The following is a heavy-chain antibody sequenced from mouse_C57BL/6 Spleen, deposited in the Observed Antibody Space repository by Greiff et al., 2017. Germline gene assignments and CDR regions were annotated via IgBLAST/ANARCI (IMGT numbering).Heavy chain of an antibody. CDR1: GYTFTSYW. Sequence: QVQLQQPGAELVKPGASVKMSCKASGYTFTSYWITWVKQRPGQGLQWIGEIYPGGGSTNYNEKFKSKATLTVDTSSSIAYMQLSSLTSEASAVYYGARLHSIDDGHTGYFDVWGTGTMVTVSA. V-gene: IGHV1-55*01. J-gene: IGHJ1*03. CDR3: ARLHSIDDGHTGYFDV. D-gene: IGHD2-3*01. CDR2: IYPGGGST.